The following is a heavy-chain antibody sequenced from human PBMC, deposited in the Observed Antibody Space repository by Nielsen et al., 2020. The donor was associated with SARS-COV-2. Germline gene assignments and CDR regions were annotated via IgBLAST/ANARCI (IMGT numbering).Heavy chain of an antibody. D-gene: IGHD2-2*01. CDR2: IYGSGST. J-gene: IGHJ3*02. V-gene: IGHV4-61*02. Sequence: SETLSLTCTVSGGSISSESYCWNWIRQPAGKGLEWIGRIYGSGSTNYNPSLKSRVTISVDTSKNQFSLKLGFVTAADTAVYYCARAPDIVLVPTAIPIWGQGTMVPVSS. CDR3: ARAPDIVLVPTAIPI. CDR1: GGSISSESYC.